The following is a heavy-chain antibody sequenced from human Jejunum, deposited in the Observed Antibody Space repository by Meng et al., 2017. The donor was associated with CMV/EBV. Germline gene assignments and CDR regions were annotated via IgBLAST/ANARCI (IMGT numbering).Heavy chain of an antibody. CDR2: ISCYNGDT. Sequence: QVLLGQSEAEVKKPGASVRVSCKASGYTFTHHGISWIRQAPGQGLEWMGWISCYNGDTNYAQKFQGRVTMTTDTSTSTAYMDLRSLRSDDTAVYYCARDPSNTSGRYAYFDYWGQGTLVTVSS. J-gene: IGHJ4*02. V-gene: IGHV1-18*01. CDR1: GYTFTHHG. D-gene: IGHD6-19*01. CDR3: ARDPSNTSGRYAYFDY.